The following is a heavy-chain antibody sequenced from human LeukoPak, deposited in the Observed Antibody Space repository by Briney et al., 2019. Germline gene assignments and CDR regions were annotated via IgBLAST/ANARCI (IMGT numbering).Heavy chain of an antibody. D-gene: IGHD6-19*01. CDR2: IYYSGSTNY. Sequence: SETLSLTCTVSGGSISNKYWSWVRQPPGKGLEWIGCIYYSGSTNYNYNPSLKSRVTISVDTSKNQFPLNLRSVTAADTAVYYCTRESSGWSIDYWGQGTLVTVSS. V-gene: IGHV4-59*01. CDR1: GGSISNKY. J-gene: IGHJ4*02. CDR3: TRESSGWSIDY.